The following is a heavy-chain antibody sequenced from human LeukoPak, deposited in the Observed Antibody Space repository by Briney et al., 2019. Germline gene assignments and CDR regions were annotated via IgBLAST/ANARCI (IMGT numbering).Heavy chain of an antibody. CDR1: GYTFTGYY. V-gene: IGHV1-2*02. CDR2: INPNSGGT. D-gene: IGHD6-6*01. J-gene: IGHJ4*02. CDR3: ARHHGDIAARRKPLRVDYFDY. Sequence: ASVKVSCKASGYTFTGYYMHWVRQAPGQGLEWMGWINPNSGGTNYAQKFQGRVTMTRDTSISTAYMELSRLRSDDTAMYYCARHHGDIAARRKPLRVDYFDYWGQGTLVTVSS.